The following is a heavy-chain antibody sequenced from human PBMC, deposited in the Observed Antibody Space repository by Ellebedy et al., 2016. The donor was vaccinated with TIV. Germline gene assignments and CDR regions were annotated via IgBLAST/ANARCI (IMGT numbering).Heavy chain of an antibody. CDR3: ARDAAPGAPDYFDS. CDR2: VYSGGNT. CDR1: GFTVSSSY. Sequence: PGGSLRLSCAASGFTVSSSYMTWVRQAPGQGLEWVSVVYSGGNTYYADSVKGRFTISRDNSKNTLSLEMNSLRVEDTALYYCARDAAPGAPDYFDSWGQGTQVTVSS. J-gene: IGHJ4*02. V-gene: IGHV3-66*02. D-gene: IGHD3-10*01.